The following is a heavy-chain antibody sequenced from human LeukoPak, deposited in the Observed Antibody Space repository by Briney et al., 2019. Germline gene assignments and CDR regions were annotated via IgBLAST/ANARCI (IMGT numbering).Heavy chain of an antibody. CDR2: ISSSSSYI. J-gene: IGHJ3*02. D-gene: IGHD3-3*01. V-gene: IGHV3-21*01. CDR3: AREASDFWSGSDAFDI. CDR1: GFTFSSYS. Sequence: GGSLRLSCAASGFTFSSYSMSWVRQAPGKGLEWVSSISSSSSYIYYADSVKGRFTISRDNAKNSLYLQMNSLRAEDTAVYYCAREASDFWSGSDAFDIWGQGTMVTVSS.